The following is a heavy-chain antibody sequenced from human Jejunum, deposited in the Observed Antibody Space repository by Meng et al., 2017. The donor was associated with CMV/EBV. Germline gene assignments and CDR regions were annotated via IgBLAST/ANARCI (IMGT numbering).Heavy chain of an antibody. J-gene: IGHJ5*02. CDR3: ARGGSGSYDWFDP. Sequence: SGLTFSSQGMQWGRQAPGKGREWGAVIWGGGVINSSPDSLQGRFTISRDDSKNTLYLQRNSLRTEDTAVYYCARGGSGSYDWFDPWGQGTLVTVSS. CDR1: GLTFSSQG. D-gene: IGHD1-26*01. CDR2: IWGGGVIN. V-gene: IGHV3-33*01.